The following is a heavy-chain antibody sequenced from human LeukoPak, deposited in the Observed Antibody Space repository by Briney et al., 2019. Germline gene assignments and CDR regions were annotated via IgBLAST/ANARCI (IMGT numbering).Heavy chain of an antibody. D-gene: IGHD5-24*01. CDR3: ARAKWLLEYYFDY. J-gene: IGHJ4*02. Sequence: PSETLSLTCTVSVGSISSHYWSWIRQPPGKGLEWIGYIYYSGSTNYNPSLKSRVTISIDTSKNQFSLKLSSVTAADTAVYYCARAKWLLEYYFDYWGQGTLVTVPS. V-gene: IGHV4-59*08. CDR1: VGSISSHY. CDR2: IYYSGST.